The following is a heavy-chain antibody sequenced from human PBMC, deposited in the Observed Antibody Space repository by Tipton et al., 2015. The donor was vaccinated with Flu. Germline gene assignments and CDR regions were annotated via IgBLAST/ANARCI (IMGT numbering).Heavy chain of an antibody. CDR1: GGSISSISDY. CDR3: ARQGAGENSGYYMRRCFDF. V-gene: IGHV4-61*05. D-gene: IGHD3-22*01. Sequence: GLVKPSETLSLTCNVSGGSISSISDYWGWIRQPPGKGLEWIGNIYYSGSPNYDTSLKSRVTISVDTSNNQFSRGLTSVTAADTAIYYCARQGAGENSGYYMRRCFDFCGQGALVIVSS. CDR2: IYYSGSP. J-gene: IGHJ3*01.